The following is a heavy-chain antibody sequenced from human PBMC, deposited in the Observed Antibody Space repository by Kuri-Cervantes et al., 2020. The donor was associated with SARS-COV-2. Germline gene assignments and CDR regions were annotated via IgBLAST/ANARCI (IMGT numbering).Heavy chain of an antibody. CDR2: ISWNSGSI. V-gene: IGHV3-9*01. Sequence: LSLTCAASGFTFDDYAMHWVRQAPGKGLEWVSGISWNSGSIGYADSVKGRFTISRDKTKNSLFLQMDSLRAEDTAVYYCARDRNWGDWYFDLWGRGTLVTVSS. J-gene: IGHJ2*01. CDR3: ARDRNWGDWYFDL. CDR1: GFTFDDYA. D-gene: IGHD7-27*01.